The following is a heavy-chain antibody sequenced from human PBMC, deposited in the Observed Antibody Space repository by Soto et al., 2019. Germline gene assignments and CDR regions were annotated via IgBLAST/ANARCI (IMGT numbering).Heavy chain of an antibody. V-gene: IGHV3-23*01. CDR3: AKVDPGDYGSGSQPCSFDY. J-gene: IGHJ4*02. CDR2: ISGSGGST. CDR1: GFTFSSYA. D-gene: IGHD3-10*01. Sequence: EVQLLESGGGLVQPGGSLRLSCAASGFTFSSYAMSWVRQAPGKGLEWVSAISGSGGSTYYADSVKGRFTISRDNSKNTLYLQMNRLRAEDTAVYYCAKVDPGDYGSGSQPCSFDYWGQGTLLTVSS.